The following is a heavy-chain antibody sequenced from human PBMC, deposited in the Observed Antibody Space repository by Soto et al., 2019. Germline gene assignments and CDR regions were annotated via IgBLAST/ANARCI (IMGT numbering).Heavy chain of an antibody. CDR1: GGSISSYY. Sequence: SETLSLTCTFSGGSISSYYWSWFRQSPGKRMEWIGYVHHSWGSSYNPSLQSRVAISLDTSKSQFSLKVTSVTATDTAVYYCARQGFGPLHGLVDVWGQGTTVTVSS. CDR3: ARQGFGPLHGLVDV. J-gene: IGHJ6*02. CDR2: VHHSWGS. V-gene: IGHV4-59*08. D-gene: IGHD3-10*01.